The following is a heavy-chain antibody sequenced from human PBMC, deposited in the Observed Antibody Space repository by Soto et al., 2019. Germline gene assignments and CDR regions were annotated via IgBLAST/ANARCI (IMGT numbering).Heavy chain of an antibody. J-gene: IGHJ5*02. D-gene: IGHD6-19*01. CDR2: IYYSGSA. V-gene: IGHV4-31*03. CDR1: GCSVSSSDYY. Sequence: QVQLQESGPGLVKPSQTLSLTCTVSGCSVSSSDYYWSWIRQHPGKGLEWIGYIYYSGSAYSNPSLKRRVTISVDKSKNQFSLKLTSVTAADTAVYYCAREVSPDSRGWYTVLVRWFDPWGQGTLVTVSS. CDR3: AREVSPDSRGWYTVLVRWFDP.